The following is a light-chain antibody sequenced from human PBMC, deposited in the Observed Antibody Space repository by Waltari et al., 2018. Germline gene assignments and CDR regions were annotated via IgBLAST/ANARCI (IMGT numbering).Light chain of an antibody. J-gene: IGLJ2*01. CDR3: AVWDDSLNGPL. CDR1: GSNIGSTT. Sequence: QSVLTQPPSASGTPGQRVSISCSGSGSNIGSTTVNWYQQLPGTAPKLLIYTNDQRPSGVPDRFSGSKSGTSASLAISGLQSEDEAEYHCAVWDDSLNGPLFAGGTKLTVL. V-gene: IGLV1-44*01. CDR2: TND.